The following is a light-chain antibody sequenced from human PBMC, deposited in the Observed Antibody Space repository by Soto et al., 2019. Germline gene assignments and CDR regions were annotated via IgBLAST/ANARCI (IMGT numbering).Light chain of an antibody. CDR2: DDN. J-gene: IGLJ1*01. V-gene: IGLV3-21*02. CDR3: QVWDISSDHLYV. CDR1: SIGAKT. Sequence: SYELTQPPSVSVAPGQTATISCGGNSIGAKTVHWYQQRPGQAPVLVVYDDNDRPSGIPERFSGSNSGNTATLTISRVEAGDEADYYCQVWDISSDHLYVFGTGTKGTVL.